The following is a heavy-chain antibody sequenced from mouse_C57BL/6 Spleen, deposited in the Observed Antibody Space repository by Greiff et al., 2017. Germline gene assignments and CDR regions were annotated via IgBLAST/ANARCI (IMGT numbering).Heavy chain of an antibody. J-gene: IGHJ2*01. V-gene: IGHV6-6*01. CDR2: IRNKANNHAT. CDR3: TRAYGSSPYYFDY. CDR1: GFTFSDAW. Sequence: EVKLLESGGGLVQPGGSMKLSCAASGFTFSDAWMDWVRQSPEKGLEWVAEIRNKANNHATYYAESVKGRFTVSRDDSKSSVYLQMNSLRAEDTGIYYCTRAYGSSPYYFDYWGQGTTLTVSS. D-gene: IGHD1-1*01.